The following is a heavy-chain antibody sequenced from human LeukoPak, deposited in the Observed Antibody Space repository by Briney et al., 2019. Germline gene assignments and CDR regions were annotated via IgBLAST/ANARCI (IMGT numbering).Heavy chain of an antibody. V-gene: IGHV4-61*01. J-gene: IGHJ5*02. CDR2: IYYSGST. D-gene: IGHD3-3*01. Sequence: SETLSLTCTVSGGSISSSSCYWGWIRQPPGKGLEWIGYIYYSGSTNYNPSLKSRVTISVDTSKNQFSLKLSSVTAADTAVYYCAREITIFGVVIIPGWFDPWGQGTLVTVSS. CDR1: GGSISSSSCY. CDR3: AREITIFGVVIIPGWFDP.